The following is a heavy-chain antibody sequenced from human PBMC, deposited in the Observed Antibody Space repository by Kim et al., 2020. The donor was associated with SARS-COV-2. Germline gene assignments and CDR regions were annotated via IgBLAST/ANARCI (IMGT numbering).Heavy chain of an antibody. V-gene: IGHV3-48*04. J-gene: IGHJ6*01. CDR2: ISGNSSTI. CDR3: ARCTIDGVRGGWYGIHV. Sequence: GGSLRLSCAASGFTFSNYTMNWVRQAPGKGLEWVSNISGNSSTIYYADSVKGRFTISRDNAKNSLYLQMNSLRAEDTAVYYCARCTIDGVRGGWYGIHV. D-gene: IGHD3-10*01. CDR1: GFTFSNYT.